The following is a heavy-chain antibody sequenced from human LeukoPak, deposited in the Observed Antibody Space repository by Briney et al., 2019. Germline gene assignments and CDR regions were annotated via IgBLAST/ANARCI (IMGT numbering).Heavy chain of an antibody. CDR3: ARDMRVVVVPADYYYYGMDV. D-gene: IGHD2-2*01. CDR1: GFTFSSYW. J-gene: IGHJ6*02. V-gene: IGHV3-7*01. Sequence: GGSLRLSCAASGFTFSSYWMSWVRQAPGKGVEWVANIKQDGSEKYYVDSVKGRFTISRDNAKNSLYLQMNSLRAEDTAVYYCARDMRVVVVPADYYYYGMDVWGQGTTVTVSS. CDR2: IKQDGSEK.